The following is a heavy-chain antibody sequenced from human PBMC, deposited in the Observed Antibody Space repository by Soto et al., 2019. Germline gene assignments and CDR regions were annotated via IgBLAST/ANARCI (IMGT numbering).Heavy chain of an antibody. D-gene: IGHD3-3*01. CDR3: ASGNDFWSGPQPYYYYGMDV. J-gene: IGHJ6*02. Sequence: GASVKVSCKASGGTFSSYAISWVRQAPGQGLEWMGGIIPIFGTANYAQKFQGRVTITADESTSTAYMELSSLRSEDTAVYYCASGNDFWSGPQPYYYYGMDVWGQGTTVTVSS. CDR2: IIPIFGTA. V-gene: IGHV1-69*13. CDR1: GGTFSSYA.